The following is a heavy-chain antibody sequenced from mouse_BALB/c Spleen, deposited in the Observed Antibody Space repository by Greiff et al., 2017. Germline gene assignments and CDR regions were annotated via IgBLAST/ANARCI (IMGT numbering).Heavy chain of an antibody. CDR1: GYTFTSYT. CDR2: INPSTGYT. Sequence: QVQLQQSGAELARPGASVKMSCKASGYTFTSYTMHWVKQRPGQGLEWIGYINPSTGYTEYNQKFKDKATLTADKSSSTAYMQLSSLTSEDSAVYYCTRYYYGSVYAMDYWGQGTSVTVSS. J-gene: IGHJ4*01. CDR3: TRYYYGSVYAMDY. V-gene: IGHV1-4*01. D-gene: IGHD1-1*01.